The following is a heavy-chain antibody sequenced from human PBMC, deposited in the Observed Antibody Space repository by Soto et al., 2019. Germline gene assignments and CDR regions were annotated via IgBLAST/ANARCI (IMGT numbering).Heavy chain of an antibody. D-gene: IGHD2-21*02. CDR3: ARSIVVVTAADY. CDR1: GYTFTSYA. CDR2: INAGNGNT. Sequence: QVQLVQSEDEVKKPGASVKVSCKASGYTFTSYAMHWVRQAPGQRLEWMEWINAGNGNTKYSQKFQGSVTITRDTSACTAYMELSSLRSEDTAVYYCARSIVVVTAADYWGQGTLVTVSS. V-gene: IGHV1-3*01. J-gene: IGHJ4*02.